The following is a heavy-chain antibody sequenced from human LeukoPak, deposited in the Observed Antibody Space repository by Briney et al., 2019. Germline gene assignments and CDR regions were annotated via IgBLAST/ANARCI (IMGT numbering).Heavy chain of an antibody. Sequence: PGGSLRLSCTASGFTFGDYAMSWVRQAPGKGLEWVSAISGSGGSTYYADSVKGRFTISRDNSKNTLYLQMNSLRAEDTAVYYCAKGNDILTGLDYWGQGTLVTVSS. V-gene: IGHV3-23*01. J-gene: IGHJ4*02. CDR1: GFTFGDYA. CDR2: ISGSGGST. D-gene: IGHD3-9*01. CDR3: AKGNDILTGLDY.